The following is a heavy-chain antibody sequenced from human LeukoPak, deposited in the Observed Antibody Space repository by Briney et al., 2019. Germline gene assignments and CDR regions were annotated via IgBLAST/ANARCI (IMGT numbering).Heavy chain of an antibody. CDR2: ISGGAGST. CDR1: AITFSTYA. V-gene: IGHV3-23*01. CDR3: AKKGYYDGSGYYMYYFDH. D-gene: IGHD3-22*01. Sequence: GGSLRLSCAASAITFSTYAMSWVRQAPGKGLECVSVISGGAGSTYYADSVKGRFTISRDNSKNTLYLQMNSLRAEDTAVYYCAKKGYYDGSGYYMYYFDHWGQGTLVTVSS. J-gene: IGHJ4*02.